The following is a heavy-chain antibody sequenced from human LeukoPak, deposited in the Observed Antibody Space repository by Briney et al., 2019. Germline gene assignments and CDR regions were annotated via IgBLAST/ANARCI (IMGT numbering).Heavy chain of an antibody. J-gene: IGHJ4*02. Sequence: SETLSLTCTVSGGSIGSSAYSWGWIRQPPGKGLEWIGSISYTGTTYYNPSLKSRVAISLDASKNQFSLKLISVTAADTALYYCAREGPHGSGIYYNPLDYWGQGALVIVSS. CDR3: AREGPHGSGIYYNPLDY. CDR1: GGSIGSSAYS. D-gene: IGHD3-10*01. CDR2: ISYTGTT. V-gene: IGHV4-39*02.